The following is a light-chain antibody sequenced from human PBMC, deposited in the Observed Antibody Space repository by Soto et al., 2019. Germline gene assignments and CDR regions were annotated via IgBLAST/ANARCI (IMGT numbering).Light chain of an antibody. Sequence: QSALTQPASVSGSPGKSITISCTGTSSDVGSYDLVSWYQHHPGKVPKLMVYEGTKRPSGVSDRFSGSKSGNTASLTISGSQAEDEAAYYCYSYAGESLYVFGTGTKLTVL. V-gene: IGLV2-23*01. CDR3: YSYAGESLYV. J-gene: IGLJ1*01. CDR2: EGT. CDR1: SSDVGSYDL.